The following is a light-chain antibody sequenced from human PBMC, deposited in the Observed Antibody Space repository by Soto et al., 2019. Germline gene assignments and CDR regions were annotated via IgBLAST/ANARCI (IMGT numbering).Light chain of an antibody. CDR1: QSVSSCY. CDR2: GAS. CDR3: QQYGSSPRT. J-gene: IGKJ1*01. Sequence: EIVLTQSPGTLSLSPGERATLSCRASQSVSSCYLAWYQQKPGQAPRLLIYGASSRATGIPDRFSGSGSGTDFTLTISRLEPEDFAVYYCQQYGSSPRTFGQGTKVEIK. V-gene: IGKV3-20*01.